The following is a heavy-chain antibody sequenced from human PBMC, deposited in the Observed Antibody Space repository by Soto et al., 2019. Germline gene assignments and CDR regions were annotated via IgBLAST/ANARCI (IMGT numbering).Heavy chain of an antibody. CDR1: GLIFSNYR. CDR2: ISTDGSIT. V-gene: IGHV3-74*01. CDR3: ARDTDGLHY. Sequence: PGGSLRLSCAASGLIFSNYRMHWVRQAPGKGLVWVSCISTDGSITNYADSVKGRFTVSRDNAKNTLYLQMNSLRAGDTALYYCARDTDGLHYWGQGTLVTVSS. J-gene: IGHJ4*02.